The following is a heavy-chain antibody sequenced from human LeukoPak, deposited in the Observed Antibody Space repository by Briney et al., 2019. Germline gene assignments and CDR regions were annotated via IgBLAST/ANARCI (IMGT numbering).Heavy chain of an antibody. V-gene: IGHV1-69*13. D-gene: IGHD3-10*01. CDR1: GGAFSSYA. CDR3: ARDRGYDSGSYYGRYYYYMDV. Sequence: PRASVKVSCKASGGAFSSYAISWVRQAPGQGLEWMGGIIPIFATPNYAQKFQGRVTITADESTSTAYMELSSLRSEDTAVYYCARDRGYDSGSYYGRYYYYMDVWGKGTTVTISS. J-gene: IGHJ6*03. CDR2: IIPIFATP.